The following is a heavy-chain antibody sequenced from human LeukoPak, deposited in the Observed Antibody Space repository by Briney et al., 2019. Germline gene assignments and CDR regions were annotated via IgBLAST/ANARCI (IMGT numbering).Heavy chain of an antibody. CDR2: ISYDGSNK. D-gene: IGHD2-15*01. J-gene: IGHJ6*02. CDR1: GFTFSSYG. V-gene: IGHV3-30*03. Sequence: GGSLRLSCAASGFTFSSYGMHWVRQAPGKGLEWVAVISYDGSNKYYADSVKGRFTISRDNSKNTLYLQMNSLRAEDTAVYYCARGERRYCSGGSCYVYGMDVWGQGTTVTVSS. CDR3: ARGERRYCSGGSCYVYGMDV.